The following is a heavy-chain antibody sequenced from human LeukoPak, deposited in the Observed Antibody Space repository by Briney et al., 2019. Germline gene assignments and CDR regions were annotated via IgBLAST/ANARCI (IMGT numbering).Heavy chain of an antibody. D-gene: IGHD3-10*01. V-gene: IGHV4-59*01. J-gene: IGHJ4*02. CDR3: ARNDFGAGSYHGY. Sequence: SETLSLTCTVSGGSISFYYWSWIRQPPGKGLEWIGNIYYSGNTNYNPSLKSRVTISVETSKNQFSLNLSSVTAADTAVYYCARNDFGAGSYHGYWGLGTVVTVSS. CDR2: IYYSGNT. CDR1: GGSISFYY.